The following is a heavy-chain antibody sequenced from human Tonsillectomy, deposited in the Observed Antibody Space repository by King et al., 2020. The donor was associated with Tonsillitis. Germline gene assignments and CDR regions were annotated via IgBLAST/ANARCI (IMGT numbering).Heavy chain of an antibody. J-gene: IGHJ3*02. Sequence: VQLVESGGGLVQPGGSLRLSGAASGFTFSSYAMSWVRQAPGKGLEWVSGISGSGVSTFYAYSVKGRFTISRDNSKNTLYLQMNSLRAEDTAAYYCAKDLTGSGWLDAFDIWGQGTMVTVSS. CDR2: ISGSGVST. D-gene: IGHD6-19*01. CDR3: AKDLTGSGWLDAFDI. CDR1: GFTFSSYA. V-gene: IGHV3-23*04.